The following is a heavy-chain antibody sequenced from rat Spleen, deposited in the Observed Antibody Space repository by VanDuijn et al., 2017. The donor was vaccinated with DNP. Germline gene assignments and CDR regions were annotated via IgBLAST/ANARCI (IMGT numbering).Heavy chain of an antibody. Sequence: EVRLQVSGPGLVKPSQSLPLTCSVTGSSTPSNYCAGLRKFPGNKMEWMGYINYSGRTGHNPSLKSRISITRDTSKNQFFLQLNSVTTEDTATYYCARGLNYGGYNYYWYFDFWGPGIMVTVSS. CDR3: ARGLNYGGYNYYWYFDF. CDR1: GSSTPSNY. CDR2: INYSGRT. D-gene: IGHD1-11*01. V-gene: IGHV3-1*01. J-gene: IGHJ1*01.